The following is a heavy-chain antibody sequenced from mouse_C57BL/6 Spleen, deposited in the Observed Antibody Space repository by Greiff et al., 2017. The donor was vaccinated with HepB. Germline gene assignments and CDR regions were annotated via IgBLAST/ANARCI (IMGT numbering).Heavy chain of an antibody. Sequence: LQESGAELVKPGASVKISCKASGYAFSSYWMNWVKQRPGKGLEWIGQIYPGDGDTNYNGKFKGKATLTADKSSSTAYMQLSSLTSEDSAVYFCARSPFYYGRVYWYFDVWGTGTTVTVSS. CDR2: IYPGDGDT. J-gene: IGHJ1*03. V-gene: IGHV1-80*01. CDR3: ARSPFYYGRVYWYFDV. D-gene: IGHD1-1*01. CDR1: GYAFSSYW.